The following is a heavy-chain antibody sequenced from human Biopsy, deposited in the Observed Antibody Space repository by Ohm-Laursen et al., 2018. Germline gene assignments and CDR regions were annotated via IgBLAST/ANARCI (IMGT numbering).Heavy chain of an antibody. D-gene: IGHD2-21*01. CDR2: ISGSGAST. J-gene: IGHJ5*02. CDR3: VKAYSAIYWFDP. Sequence: SRRLSCAASGFIFSSNDMSWVRQAPEKGLEWVSGISGSGASTYYADSVKGRFTISRDNSKNTLFLQMDSLRADDTAVYYCVKAYSAIYWFDPWGQGTLVTVSS. CDR1: GFIFSSND. V-gene: IGHV3-23*01.